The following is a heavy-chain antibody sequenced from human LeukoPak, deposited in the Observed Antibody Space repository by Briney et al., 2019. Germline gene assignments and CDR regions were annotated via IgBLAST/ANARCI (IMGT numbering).Heavy chain of an antibody. CDR3: ARALHLELHSYFDS. V-gene: IGHV1-69*13. CDR1: GGTFSSYA. J-gene: IGHJ4*02. D-gene: IGHD1-1*01. CDR2: IIPIFGSA. Sequence: SVKVSCKASGGTFSSYAISWVRQAPGQGLECMGGIIPIFGSANYAQKFQGRVTITADESTSTAYMELSSLRSEDTAVYYCARALHLELHSYFDSWGQGTLVTVSS.